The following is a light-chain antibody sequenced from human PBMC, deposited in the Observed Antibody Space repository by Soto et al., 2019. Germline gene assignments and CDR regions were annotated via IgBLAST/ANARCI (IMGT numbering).Light chain of an antibody. J-gene: IGLJ1*01. CDR2: EVS. CDR3: SSYTTSSNV. CDR1: STDIGRYNY. Sequence: QSALTQPASVSGSPGQSITISCTGTSTDIGRYNYVSWYQQYPGKAPKVLIYEVSNRPSGVSSRFSGSKSGNTASLTISGLQADDGADYYCSSYTTSSNVFGTGTKVTVL. V-gene: IGLV2-14*01.